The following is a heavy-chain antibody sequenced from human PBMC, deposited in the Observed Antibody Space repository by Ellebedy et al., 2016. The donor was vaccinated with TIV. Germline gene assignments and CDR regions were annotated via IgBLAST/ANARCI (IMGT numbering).Heavy chain of an antibody. CDR2: ITASGYTT. CDR1: GFTFSNSG. J-gene: IGHJ4*02. V-gene: IGHV3-23*01. D-gene: IGHD1-20*01. CDR3: ARDSAITGLTSLDF. Sequence: GGSLRLSCAASGFTFSNSGMSWVRQAPGKGLGWVSGITASGYTTYYAYAVKGRFTISRDNSNNTLYLQMDSLRAEDTAVYYCARDSAITGLTSLDFWGQGTLVTVSS.